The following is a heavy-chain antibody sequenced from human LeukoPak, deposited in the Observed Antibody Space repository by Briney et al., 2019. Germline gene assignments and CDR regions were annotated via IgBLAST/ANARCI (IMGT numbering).Heavy chain of an antibody. J-gene: IGHJ4*02. Sequence: RGSLRLSCAASGFTFSNYEMNWVRQAPGKGLEWVSYISSSGSTIYYADSVKGRLTISRDNAKNSLYLQMNSLRDEDTAVYYCVRDPDALDYWGQGTLVTVSS. CDR1: GFTFSNYE. V-gene: IGHV3-48*03. CDR2: ISSSGSTI. CDR3: VRDPDALDY.